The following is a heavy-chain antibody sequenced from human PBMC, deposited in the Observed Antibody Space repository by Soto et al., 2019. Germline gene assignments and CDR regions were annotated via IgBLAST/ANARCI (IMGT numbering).Heavy chain of an antibody. CDR3: ARRPPSYDFWSGYQAGGDYMDV. Sequence: PSETLSLTCAVHGGSFSGYYWSWIRQPPGKGLEWIGEINHSGSTNYNPSLKSRVTISVDTSKNQFSLKLSSVTAADTAVYYCARRPPSYDFWSGYQAGGDYMDVWGKGPTVTVSS. CDR2: INHSGST. J-gene: IGHJ6*03. D-gene: IGHD3-3*01. CDR1: GGSFSGYY. V-gene: IGHV4-34*01.